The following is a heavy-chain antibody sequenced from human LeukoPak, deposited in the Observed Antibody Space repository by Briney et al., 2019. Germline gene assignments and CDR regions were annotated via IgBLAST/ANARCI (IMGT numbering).Heavy chain of an antibody. CDR3: AGQQLVPSRPQQEPDFDY. V-gene: IGHV3-66*01. CDR1: GFTVSSNY. Sequence: GGSLRLSCAASGFTVSSNYMSWVRQAPGKGLEWVSVIYSGGSTYYADSVKGRFTISRDNSKNTLYLQMNSLRAEDTAVYYCAGQQLVPSRPQQEPDFDYWGQGTLVTVSS. CDR2: IYSGGST. D-gene: IGHD6-13*01. J-gene: IGHJ4*02.